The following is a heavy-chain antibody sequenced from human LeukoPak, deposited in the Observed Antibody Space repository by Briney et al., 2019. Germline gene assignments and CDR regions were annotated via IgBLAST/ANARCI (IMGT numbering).Heavy chain of an antibody. CDR1: GFTFSSYA. CDR2: ISGSGGTT. J-gene: IGHJ4*02. CDR3: AKVDDSSGYYPFDY. V-gene: IGHV3-23*01. Sequence: LSGGSLRLSCAASGFTFSSYAMSWVRQAPGKGLEWVSTISGSGGTTYYADSVKGRFAISRDNSKTTLFLQMNSLRAEDTAVYYCAKVDDSSGYYPFDYWGQGTLVTVSS. D-gene: IGHD3-22*01.